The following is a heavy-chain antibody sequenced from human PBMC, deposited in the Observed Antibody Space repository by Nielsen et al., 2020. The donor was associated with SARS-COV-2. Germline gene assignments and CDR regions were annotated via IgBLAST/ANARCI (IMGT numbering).Heavy chain of an antibody. D-gene: IGHD3-16*02. Sequence: GGSLSLTCVVSGVIISSYTMHCVRHSPRKGREWLPGSSGGGSTFYAESVRGRFTVSRENFRNTLYLGMNSLRVEDTALYYCASEVGGSYRDFDYWGQGILVTVSS. J-gene: IGHJ4*02. CDR3: ASEVGGSYRDFDY. CDR2: SSGGGST. CDR1: GVIISSYT. V-gene: IGHV3-23*01.